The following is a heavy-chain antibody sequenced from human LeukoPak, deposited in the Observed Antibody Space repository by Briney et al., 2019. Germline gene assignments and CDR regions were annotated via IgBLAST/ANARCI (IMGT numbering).Heavy chain of an antibody. Sequence: GGSLRLSCVVSGFTFSSYWMHWVRQAPGKGLVWVSRINSDGSSTSYADSVKGRFTIARDNAKNSLYLQMNSLRAEDTAVYYCAREHYSSSWDDYWGQGTLVTVSS. CDR1: GFTFSSYW. CDR2: INSDGSST. V-gene: IGHV3-74*01. CDR3: AREHYSSSWDDY. D-gene: IGHD6-13*01. J-gene: IGHJ4*02.